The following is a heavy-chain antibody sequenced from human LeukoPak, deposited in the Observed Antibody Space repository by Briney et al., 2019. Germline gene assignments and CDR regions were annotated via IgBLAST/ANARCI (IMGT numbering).Heavy chain of an antibody. CDR3: ALLAVASDFDY. J-gene: IGHJ4*02. CDR2: IASSGTPR. Sequence: GGSLRLPCAVPGFPFSLYEMNWVRQAPGKGLEWVSNIASSGTPRYYADSVKGRFSISRDNAKNSLYLQMNSLRVEDTAVYYCALLAVASDFDYWGQGALVTVSS. V-gene: IGHV3-48*03. CDR1: GFPFSLYE. D-gene: IGHD6-19*01.